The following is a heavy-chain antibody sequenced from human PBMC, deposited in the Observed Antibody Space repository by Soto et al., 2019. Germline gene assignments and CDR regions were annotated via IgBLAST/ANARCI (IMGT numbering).Heavy chain of an antibody. V-gene: IGHV3-33*01. CDR2: IWYDGSDK. D-gene: IGHD3-16*01. CDR3: AFGNLSYYFDF. J-gene: IGHJ4*02. CDR1: GFIFSSHG. Sequence: GGSLRLSCAASGFIFSSHGMHWVRQAPGKGLEWVAIIWYDGSDKYYADSVKGRFTISRDNSKNTLYLQMNSLRAEDTAVYHCAFGNLSYYFDFWGQGTPVTVSS.